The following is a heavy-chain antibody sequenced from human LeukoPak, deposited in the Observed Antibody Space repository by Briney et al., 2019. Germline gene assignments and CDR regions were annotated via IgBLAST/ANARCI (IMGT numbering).Heavy chain of an antibody. D-gene: IGHD2-8*01. Sequence: ASVKVSCKASGYTFTSYDINWVRQATGQGLEWMGWMNPNSGNTGYAQKFQGRVTMTRNTSISTAYMELSSLRSEDTAVYYCARDSAVLYYYCGMDVWGQGTTVTVSS. CDR3: ARDSAVLYYYCGMDV. J-gene: IGHJ6*02. CDR2: MNPNSGNT. V-gene: IGHV1-8*01. CDR1: GYTFTSYD.